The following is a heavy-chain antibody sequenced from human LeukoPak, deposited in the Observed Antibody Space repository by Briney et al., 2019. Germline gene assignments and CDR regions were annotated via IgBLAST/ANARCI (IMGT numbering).Heavy chain of an antibody. D-gene: IGHD4-17*01. CDR3: ARVQRTVIPGNDYYYYYYMDV. J-gene: IGHJ6*03. V-gene: IGHV1-18*01. CDR2: ISAYNGNT. CDR1: GGTFSSYA. Sequence: ASVKVSCKASGGTFSSYAISWVRQAPGQGLEWMGWISAYNGNTNYAQKLQGRVTMTTDTSTSTAYMELRSLRSDDTAVYYCARVQRTVIPGNDYYYYYYMDVWGKGTTVTVSS.